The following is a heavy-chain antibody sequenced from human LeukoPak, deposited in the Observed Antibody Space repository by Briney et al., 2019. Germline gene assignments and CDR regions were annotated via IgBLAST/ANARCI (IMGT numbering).Heavy chain of an antibody. CDR2: IYHSGST. CDR1: GYSISSGYY. J-gene: IGHJ4*02. Sequence: SETLSLTCTVSGYSISSGYYWGWIRQPPGKGLEWIGSIYHSGSTYYNPSLKSRVTISVDTSKNRFSLKLSSVTAADTAVYYCARELRGYFDYWGQGTLVTVSS. D-gene: IGHD4-17*01. V-gene: IGHV4-38-2*02. CDR3: ARELRGYFDY.